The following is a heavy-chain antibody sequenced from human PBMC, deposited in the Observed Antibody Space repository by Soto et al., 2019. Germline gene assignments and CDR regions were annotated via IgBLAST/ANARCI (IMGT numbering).Heavy chain of an antibody. V-gene: IGHV1-18*04. CDR3: ARLYYYDPHDAFDI. D-gene: IGHD3-22*01. CDR2: INPFDGSR. Sequence: ASVKVSCKASGYIFASYYSHWVRQAPGQGLEWMGWINPFDGSRMFAQKLQGRVTMTTDTSTSTAYMELRSLRSDDTAVYYCARLYYYDPHDAFDIWGQGTMVTVSS. J-gene: IGHJ3*02. CDR1: GYIFASYY.